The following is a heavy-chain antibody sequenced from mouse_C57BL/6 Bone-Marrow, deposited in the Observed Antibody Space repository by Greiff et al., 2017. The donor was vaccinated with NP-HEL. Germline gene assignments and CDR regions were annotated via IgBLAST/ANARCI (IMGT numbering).Heavy chain of an antibody. Sequence: EVKVEKSGGGLVQPGGSLKLSCAASGFTFSDYGMAWVRQAPRKGPEWVAFISNLAYSIYYADTVTGRFTISRENAKNTLYLEMSSLRSEDTAMYYCATYYGSSFRGYAMDYWGQGTSVTVSS. CDR2: ISNLAYSI. V-gene: IGHV5-15*04. D-gene: IGHD1-1*01. CDR1: GFTFSDYG. CDR3: ATYYGSSFRGYAMDY. J-gene: IGHJ4*01.